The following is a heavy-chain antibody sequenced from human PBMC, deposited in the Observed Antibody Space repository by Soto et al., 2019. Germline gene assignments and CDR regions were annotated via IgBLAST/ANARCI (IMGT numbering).Heavy chain of an antibody. CDR1: GFTFSSYG. J-gene: IGHJ4*02. CDR2: ISYDGSNK. V-gene: IGHV3-30*18. D-gene: IGHD3-9*01. Sequence: QVQLVESGGGVVQPGRSLRLSCAASGFTFSSYGMHWVRQAPGKGLEWVAVISYDGSNKYYADSVKGRVTISRDNSKNQLYLQMNSLRAEDTAVYYCAKEGHDDDDMPLDYWGQGTLVTVSS. CDR3: AKEGHDDDDMPLDY.